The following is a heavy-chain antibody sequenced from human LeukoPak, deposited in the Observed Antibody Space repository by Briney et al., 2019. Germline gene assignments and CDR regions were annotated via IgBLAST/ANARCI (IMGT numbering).Heavy chain of an antibody. Sequence: PSETLSLTCTVSGGSISSSSYHWGWIRQPPGKGLEWIGNIYYTGTTYYHPSLKSRVTISIGTSKNQFSLKLISVTAADTAVYYCARGSYISDTWYYFDYWGQGTLVTVSS. D-gene: IGHD1-26*01. J-gene: IGHJ4*02. V-gene: IGHV4-39*01. CDR3: ARGSYISDTWYYFDY. CDR1: GGSISSSSYH. CDR2: IYYTGTT.